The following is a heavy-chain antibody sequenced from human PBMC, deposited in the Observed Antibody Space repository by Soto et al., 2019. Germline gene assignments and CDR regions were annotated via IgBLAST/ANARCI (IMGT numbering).Heavy chain of an antibody. Sequence: QVQLQESGPGLVKPSETLSLTCTVSGGSISSYYWSWIRQPPGKGLEWIGYIHYSGSTNYNPSLNTPVTISVDESKNQFSLKLSSVTAADTAIYYCARSSALQGSYPPRGYGIDVWGQGTTFTVSS. CDR3: ARSSALQGSYPPRGYGIDV. D-gene: IGHD3-10*01. CDR2: IHYSGST. V-gene: IGHV4-59*01. CDR1: GGSISSYY. J-gene: IGHJ6*02.